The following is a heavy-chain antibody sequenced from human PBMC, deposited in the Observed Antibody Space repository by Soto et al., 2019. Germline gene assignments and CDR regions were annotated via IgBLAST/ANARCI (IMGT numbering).Heavy chain of an antibody. CDR2: IYHTGNI. CDR3: ARGQALSNYYYGMDV. CDR1: GGSLSNGGFS. Sequence: QLQLQESGSGLVKSSQTLSLTCAVSGGSLSNGGFSWSWIRKAPGKGLEWIAYIYHTGNILYNRSIRSRFTLSVDLSTNQVSLILTSVTAADTAVYYCARGQALSNYYYGMDVWGQGTTVTVSS. V-gene: IGHV4-30-2*01. D-gene: IGHD4-4*01. J-gene: IGHJ6*02.